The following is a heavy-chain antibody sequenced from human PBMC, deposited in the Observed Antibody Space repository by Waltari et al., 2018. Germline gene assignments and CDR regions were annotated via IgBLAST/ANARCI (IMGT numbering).Heavy chain of an antibody. J-gene: IGHJ5*02. V-gene: IGHV3-21*06. CDR2: ISTKSNYI. CDR1: RFTFSAYS. Sequence: EVQLVESGGCLVKPGGSLSLPCSSSRFTFSAYSMHWVRQPPGKGLEWVSSISTKSNYIYYVDSVKGRFTISRDNANNSLYLQMDNLRAEDTAVYYCARFGGLPHNWFDPWGQGTLVTVSS. D-gene: IGHD3-16*01. CDR3: ARFGGLPHNWFDP.